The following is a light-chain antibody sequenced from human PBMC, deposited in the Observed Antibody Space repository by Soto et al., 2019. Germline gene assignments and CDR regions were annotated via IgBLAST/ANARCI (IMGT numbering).Light chain of an antibody. V-gene: IGLV2-14*01. J-gene: IGLJ2*01. CDR2: EVT. CDR1: SSDVGGYKF. CDR3: CSYTISETLL. Sequence: QSVLTQPASVSGSPGQSITISCTGSSSDVGGYKFVSWYQHHPGKAPRLIIYEVTNRPSGVSDRFSGSKSGNTASLAISGLQAEDEAHYSFCSYTISETLLFGGGTKLTVL.